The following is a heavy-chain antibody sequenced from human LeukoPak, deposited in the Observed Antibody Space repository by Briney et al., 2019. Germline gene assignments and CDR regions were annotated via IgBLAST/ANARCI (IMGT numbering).Heavy chain of an antibody. Sequence: GGSMRLSCAASGFTFSNYAMNWVRQAPGKGLEWVSGISGSGGSTYYADSVKGRFTIARDNSKKTLYLQRNSLRAEYTAVYYCAKGPMVTFDIWGQGTMVTVSS. D-gene: IGHD2-8*01. CDR3: AKGPMVTFDI. CDR2: ISGSGGST. J-gene: IGHJ3*02. V-gene: IGHV3-23*01. CDR1: GFTFSNYA.